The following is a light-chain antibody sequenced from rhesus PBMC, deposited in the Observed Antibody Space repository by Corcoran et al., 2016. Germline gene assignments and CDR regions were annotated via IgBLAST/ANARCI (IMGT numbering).Light chain of an antibody. V-gene: IGKV3-24*04. Sequence: EIVLTQSPATLALSPGERATLSCRASQSVGSYLAWYQQKQGQAPRLLIYGASRRATGIPERFSGSGSGTDFTLTISSLEPEDVVVYYCQQESNWKYSFGQGTKVEIK. CDR1: QSVGSY. CDR2: GAS. J-gene: IGKJ2*01. CDR3: QQESNWKYS.